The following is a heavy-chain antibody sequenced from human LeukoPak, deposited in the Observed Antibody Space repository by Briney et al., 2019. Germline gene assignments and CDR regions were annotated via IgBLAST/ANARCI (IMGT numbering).Heavy chain of an antibody. CDR1: GYTLTELS. J-gene: IGHJ1*01. Sequence: ASVTVSCKVSGYTLTELSMHWVRQAPGKGLEWMGGFDPEDGETIYAQKFQGRVTMTEDTSTDTAYMELSSLRSEDTAVYYCATDRSIRGATLKREGYFQHWGQGTLVTVSS. D-gene: IGHD1-26*01. CDR2: FDPEDGET. V-gene: IGHV1-24*01. CDR3: ATDRSIRGATLKREGYFQH.